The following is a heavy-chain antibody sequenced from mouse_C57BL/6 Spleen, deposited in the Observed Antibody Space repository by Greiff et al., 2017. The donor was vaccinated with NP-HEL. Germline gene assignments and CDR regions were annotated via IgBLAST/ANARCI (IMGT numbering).Heavy chain of an antibody. CDR2: IDPSDSYN. CDR1: GYTFTSYW. CDR3: ARQDYYVSGGLFAD. V-gene: IGHV1-69*01. J-gene: IGHJ3*01. Sequence: QVQLQQPGAELVMPGASVKLSCKASGYTFTSYWMHWVKQRPGQGLEWIGEIDPSDSYNNYNQKFKGKSTLTVDKSSSTAYMQLISLTSEDSAVYYCARQDYYVSGGLFADWGQGTLVTVSA. D-gene: IGHD1-1*01.